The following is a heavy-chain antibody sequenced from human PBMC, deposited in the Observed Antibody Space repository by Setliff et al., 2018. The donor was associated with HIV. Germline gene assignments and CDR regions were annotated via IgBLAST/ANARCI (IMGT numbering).Heavy chain of an antibody. CDR2: IIPIFGTV. D-gene: IGHD2-15*01. CDR3: AREGDCSGGSCYYYYGMDV. V-gene: IGHV1-69*05. CDR1: GGTFSSYA. Sequence: SVKVSCKASGGTFSSYAISWVRQAPGQGLEWMGGIIPIFGTVNYAQKFQGRVTITTDESTSTAYMELSSLRSEDTAVYYCAREGDCSGGSCYYYYGMDVWGQGTTVTVSS. J-gene: IGHJ6*02.